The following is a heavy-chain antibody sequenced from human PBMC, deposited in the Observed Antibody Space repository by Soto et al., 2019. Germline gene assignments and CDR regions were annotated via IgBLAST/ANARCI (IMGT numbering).Heavy chain of an antibody. CDR3: ARELLGSGSYYMNYYYYGMDV. V-gene: IGHV1-69*01. J-gene: IGHJ6*02. CDR1: GGTFSSYA. CDR2: IIPIFGTA. Sequence: QVQLVQSGAEVKKPGSSVKVSCKASGGTFSSYAISWVRQAPGQGLEWMGGIIPIFGTANYAQKFQGRVTITADESTSTAYMELSSLGSEDTAVYYCARELLGSGSYYMNYYYYGMDVWGQGTTVTVSS. D-gene: IGHD3-10*01.